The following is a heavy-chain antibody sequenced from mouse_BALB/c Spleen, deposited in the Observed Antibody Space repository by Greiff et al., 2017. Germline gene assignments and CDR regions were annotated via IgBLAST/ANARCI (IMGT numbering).Heavy chain of an antibody. D-gene: IGHD2-3*01. CDR2: IRNKANGYTT. V-gene: IGHV7-3*02. CDR3: ARDREDGFDY. Sequence: EVQGVESGGGLVQPGGSLRLSCATSGFTFTDYYMSWVRQPPGKALEWLGFIRNKANGYTTEYSASVKGRFTISRDNSQSILYLQMNTLRAEDSATYYCARDREDGFDYWGQGTTLTVSS. CDR1: GFTFTDYY. J-gene: IGHJ2*01.